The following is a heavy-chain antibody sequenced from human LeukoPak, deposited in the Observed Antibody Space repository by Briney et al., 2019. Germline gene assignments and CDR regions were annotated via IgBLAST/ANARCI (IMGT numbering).Heavy chain of an antibody. CDR1: GFTVSSNY. D-gene: IGHD2-2*01. J-gene: IGHJ4*02. Sequence: GGSLRLSCAASGFTVSSNYMSWVRQAPGKGLEWVSVIYSGGSTYYADSVKGRFTISRDNSKNTLYLQMNSLRAEDTAVFYCAKASWVSNADAVLWGQGTLVTVSS. V-gene: IGHV3-66*01. CDR2: IYSGGST. CDR3: AKASWVSNADAVL.